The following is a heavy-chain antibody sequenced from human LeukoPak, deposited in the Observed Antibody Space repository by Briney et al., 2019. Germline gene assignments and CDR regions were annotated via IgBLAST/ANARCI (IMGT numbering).Heavy chain of an antibody. D-gene: IGHD3-10*01. Sequence: PGGSLRLSCAASGFTFNNYNMNWVRQAPGKGLEWVSSISSGSSHIFYGDSVKGRFTISRDNAKNSLYLQMNSLSAEDTAVYYCARAGGITLVRGVIIGDYYYYYMDVWGKGTTVTVSS. CDR3: ARAGGITLVRGVIIGDYYYYYMDV. V-gene: IGHV3-21*01. CDR2: ISSGSSHI. CDR1: GFTFNNYN. J-gene: IGHJ6*03.